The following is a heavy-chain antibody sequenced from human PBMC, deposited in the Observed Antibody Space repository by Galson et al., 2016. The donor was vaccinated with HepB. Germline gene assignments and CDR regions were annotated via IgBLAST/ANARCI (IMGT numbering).Heavy chain of an antibody. Sequence: SLRLSCAASGFTFDDHGMHWVRQAPGKGLEWVALISGDGGNTYYADSVKGRFTISRVNRKNSLYLQMNSLRTEDTALYYWAKEEVWCGYYFYYGMDVWGQGTMVTVS. D-gene: IGHD3-3*01. CDR1: GFTFDDHG. CDR3: AKEEVWCGYYFYYGMDV. J-gene: IGHJ6*02. CDR2: ISGDGGNT. V-gene: IGHV3-43*02.